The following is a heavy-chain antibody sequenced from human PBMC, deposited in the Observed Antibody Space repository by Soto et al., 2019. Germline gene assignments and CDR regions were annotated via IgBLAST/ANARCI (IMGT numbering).Heavy chain of an antibody. CDR2: IIPIFGTE. CDR3: ARGHRTARNAGSSWYNSFDP. D-gene: IGHD6-13*01. Sequence: VQLVQSGAALKKPGSSWKVSCKAAGGTFRSYAISWLRQAPGQGLEWMGGIIPIFGTENYAETCQGRVTITADDSTSTAYMELRSFRYEDTAVYYCARGHRTARNAGSSWYNSFDPWGQGTLVTVSS. CDR1: GGTFRSYA. V-gene: IGHV1-69*01. J-gene: IGHJ5*02.